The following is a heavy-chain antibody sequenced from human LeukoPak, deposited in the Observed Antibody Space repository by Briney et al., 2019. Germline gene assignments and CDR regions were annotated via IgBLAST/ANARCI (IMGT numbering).Heavy chain of an antibody. CDR3: AKVIGGSSAYDALDI. J-gene: IGHJ3*02. CDR2: ISGSGGST. Sequence: PGGSLRLSCAASGFTFGSYAMSWVRQAPGKGLEWVSAISGSGGSTYYADSVKGRFTISRDNSKNTLYLQMNSLRVEDTAVYYCAKVIGGSSAYDALDIWGQGTMVTVSS. CDR1: GFTFGSYA. V-gene: IGHV3-23*01. D-gene: IGHD6-6*01.